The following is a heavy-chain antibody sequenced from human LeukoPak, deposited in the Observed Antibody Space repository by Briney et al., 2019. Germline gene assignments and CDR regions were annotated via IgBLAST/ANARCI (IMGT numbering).Heavy chain of an antibody. CDR2: ISSSGSTT. CDR3: AKEGYSYGINDY. D-gene: IGHD5-18*01. V-gene: IGHV3-48*03. J-gene: IGHJ4*02. CDR1: GFTFSSYE. Sequence: GGSLRLSCAASGFTFSSYEMNWVRQAPGKGLEWVSYISSSGSTTYYADSVKGRFTISRDNSKNTLYLQMNSLRAEDTAVYYCAKEGYSYGINDYWGQGTLVTVSS.